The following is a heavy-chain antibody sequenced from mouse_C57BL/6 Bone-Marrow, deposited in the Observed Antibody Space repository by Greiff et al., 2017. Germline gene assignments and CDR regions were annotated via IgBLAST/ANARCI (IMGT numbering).Heavy chain of an antibody. CDR1: GYSITSGYY. V-gene: IGHV3-6*01. J-gene: IGHJ2*01. CDR2: ISYDGSN. CDR3: ARDHYGSSYGFDY. D-gene: IGHD1-1*01. Sequence: EVKLQESGPGLVKPSQSLSLTCSVTGYSITSGYYWNWIRQFPGNKLEWMGYISYDGSNNYNPSLKNRISITRDTSKNQFFLTLNSVTTEDTATHYCARDHYGSSYGFDYWGQGTTLTVSS.